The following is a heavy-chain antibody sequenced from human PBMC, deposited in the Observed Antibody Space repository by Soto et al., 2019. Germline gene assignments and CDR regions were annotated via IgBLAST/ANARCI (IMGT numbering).Heavy chain of an antibody. D-gene: IGHD3-10*01. J-gene: IGHJ6*02. CDR1: GFTFSSYE. Sequence: EVQLVESGGGLVQPGGSLRLSCAASGFTFSSYEMNWVRQAPGKGLEWVSYISSSGSTIYYADSVKGRFTISRDNAKNSLYLQMNSLRAEDTAVYYWARESYGPLDVWGQGTTVTVSS. V-gene: IGHV3-48*03. CDR3: ARESYGPLDV. CDR2: ISSSGSTI.